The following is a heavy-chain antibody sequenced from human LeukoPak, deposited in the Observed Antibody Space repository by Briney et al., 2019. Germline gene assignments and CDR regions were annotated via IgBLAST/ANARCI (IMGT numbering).Heavy chain of an antibody. D-gene: IGHD2-15*01. CDR3: ARDIVVMDV. CDR2: IYHSGST. J-gene: IGHJ6*04. Sequence: SETLSLTCTVSGYSISSGYYWGWIRPPPGKGREWIGMIYHSGSTYYNPSLKRRVTISVDTSKNQFSLKLSSVTAADTAVYYCARDIVVMDVWGKGTTVTVSS. CDR1: GYSISSGYY. V-gene: IGHV4-38-2*02.